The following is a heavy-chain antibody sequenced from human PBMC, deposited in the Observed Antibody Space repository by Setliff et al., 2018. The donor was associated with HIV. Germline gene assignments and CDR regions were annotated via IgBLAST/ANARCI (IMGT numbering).Heavy chain of an antibody. CDR2: INHSGST. J-gene: IGHJ4*02. Sequence: SETLSLTCAVYGGSFSGYYWSWIRQPPGKGLEWIGEINHSGSTNYNMSLWSRVTISLDAARNQFSLELISVTAADTAVYYCAGGPGTTSIDYWAQGTLVTVSS. V-gene: IGHV4-34*01. CDR3: AGGPGTTSIDY. CDR1: GGSFSGYY. D-gene: IGHD1-26*01.